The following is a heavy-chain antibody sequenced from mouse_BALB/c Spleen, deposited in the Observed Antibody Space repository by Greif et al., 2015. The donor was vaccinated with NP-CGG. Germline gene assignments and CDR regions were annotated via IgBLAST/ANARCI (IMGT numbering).Heavy chain of an antibody. V-gene: IGHV5-6-2*01. J-gene: IGHJ1*01. CDR1: GFTFSSYY. CDR3: ARPDYGYFDV. CDR2: INSNGGST. Sequence: EVKLMESGGGLVKLGGSLKLSCAASGFTFSSYYMSWVRQTPEKRLELVAAINSNGGSTYYPDTVKGRFTISRDNAKNTLYLQMSSLKPEDTASYYCARPDYGYFDVWGAGTTVTVSS.